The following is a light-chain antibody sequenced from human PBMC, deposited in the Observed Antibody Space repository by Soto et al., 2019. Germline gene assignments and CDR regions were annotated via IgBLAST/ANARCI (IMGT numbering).Light chain of an antibody. CDR2: DAY. CDR3: QQRHMWTIT. CDR1: QSFRGL. J-gene: IGKJ5*01. V-gene: IGKV3-11*01. Sequence: LLTQSPVTLSLSPGERATLSCRASQSFRGLLAWYQQKPGQAPRLXIYDAYNRETGILPRFSGSGAGTEFTLTISSLEPEDSAVYYCQQRHMWTITFGQGTRLEIK.